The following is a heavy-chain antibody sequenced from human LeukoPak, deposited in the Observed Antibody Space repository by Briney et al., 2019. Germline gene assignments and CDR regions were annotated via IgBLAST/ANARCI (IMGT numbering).Heavy chain of an antibody. V-gene: IGHV4-59*01. CDR2: IYYSGST. J-gene: IGHJ3*02. D-gene: IGHD5/OR15-5a*01. Sequence: SETLSLTCTVSGGSISSYYWSWIRQPPGKGLEWIGYIYYSGSTNYNPSLKSRVTISVDTSKNQFSLKLSSVTAADTAVYYCARMSYNAFHIWGQGTLVTVSS. CDR3: ARMSYNAFHI. CDR1: GGSISSYY.